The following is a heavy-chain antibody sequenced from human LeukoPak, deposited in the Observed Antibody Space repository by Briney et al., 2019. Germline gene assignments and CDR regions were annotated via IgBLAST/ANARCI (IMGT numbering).Heavy chain of an antibody. J-gene: IGHJ4*02. Sequence: GGSLRLSCAGTGFTFRNYGMHWVRQAPGKGLEWVAVIWYDGSNKYCADSVKGRFTISRDNSKNTLYLQMNSLRAEDTAVYYCAKDHNPTYDFWSGPPFYYFDFWGQGTLATVSS. CDR1: GFTFRNYG. D-gene: IGHD3-3*01. CDR3: AKDHNPTYDFWSGPPFYYFDF. V-gene: IGHV3-33*06. CDR2: IWYDGSNK.